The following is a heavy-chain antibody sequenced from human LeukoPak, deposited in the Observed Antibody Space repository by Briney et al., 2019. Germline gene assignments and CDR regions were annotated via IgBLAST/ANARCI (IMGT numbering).Heavy chain of an antibody. Sequence: GGSLRLSCAASGFTFSSYSMNWVRQAPGRGLGWVSSITSSSSYIYYADSVKGRFTISRDNAKNSLYLQMNSLTAEDTAVYYCAREQYSSGWYRFDYWGQGTLVTVSS. V-gene: IGHV3-21*01. CDR3: AREQYSSGWYRFDY. D-gene: IGHD6-19*01. J-gene: IGHJ4*02. CDR2: ITSSSSYI. CDR1: GFTFSSYS.